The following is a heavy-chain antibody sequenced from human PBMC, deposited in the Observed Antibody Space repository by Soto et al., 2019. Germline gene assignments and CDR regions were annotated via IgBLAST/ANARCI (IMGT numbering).Heavy chain of an antibody. Sequence: SETLSLTCTVSGGSISSGDYYWSWIRQPPGKGLEWIGYIYYSGSTYYNPSLKSRVTISVDTSKNQFSLKLSSVTAADTAVYYCQGAVRGGGGYYYYGMDVWGQGTTVTVSS. J-gene: IGHJ6*02. D-gene: IGHD3-16*01. CDR1: GGSISSGDYY. V-gene: IGHV4-30-4*01. CDR2: IYYSGST. CDR3: QGAVRGGGGYYYYGMDV.